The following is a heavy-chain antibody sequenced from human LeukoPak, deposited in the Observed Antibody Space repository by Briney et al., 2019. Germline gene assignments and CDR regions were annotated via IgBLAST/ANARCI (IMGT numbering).Heavy chain of an antibody. Sequence: PGGSLRLSCAASGFTFSSYAMSWVCQAPGKGLEWVSAISGSGGSTYYADSVKGRFTISRDNSKNTLYLQMNSLRAEDTAVYYCAKGRGIQLWLTYFDYWGQGTLVTVSS. CDR3: AKGRGIQLWLTYFDY. CDR2: ISGSGGST. D-gene: IGHD5-18*01. CDR1: GFTFSSYA. J-gene: IGHJ4*02. V-gene: IGHV3-23*01.